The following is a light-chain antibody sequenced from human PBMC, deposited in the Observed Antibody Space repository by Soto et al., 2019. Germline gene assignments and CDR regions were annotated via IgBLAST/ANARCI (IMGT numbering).Light chain of an antibody. CDR3: HQNYSIPPK. CDR2: AAS. CDR1: QRISTY. Sequence: IQMTQSPSSLSASVGDRVTITCRASQRISTYLNWFQQRPGKAPRLLIYAASTLQTGVSSNFSGSASGTDFTLKITSLKPEDFATYFCHQNYSIPPKFGQGTKV. V-gene: IGKV1-39*01. J-gene: IGKJ1*01.